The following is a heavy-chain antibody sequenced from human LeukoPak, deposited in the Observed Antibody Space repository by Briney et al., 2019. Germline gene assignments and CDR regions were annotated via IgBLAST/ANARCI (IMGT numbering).Heavy chain of an antibody. CDR1: GGSISSYY. D-gene: IGHD3-16*02. Sequence: SETLPLTCTVSGGSISSYYWSWIRQPPGKGLEWIGYIYYSGSTNYNPSLKSRVTTSVDTSKNQFSLKLSSVTAADTAVYYCARGYYDYVWGSYRIHFDYWGQGTLVTVSS. CDR3: ARGYYDYVWGSYRIHFDY. CDR2: IYYSGST. V-gene: IGHV4-59*01. J-gene: IGHJ4*02.